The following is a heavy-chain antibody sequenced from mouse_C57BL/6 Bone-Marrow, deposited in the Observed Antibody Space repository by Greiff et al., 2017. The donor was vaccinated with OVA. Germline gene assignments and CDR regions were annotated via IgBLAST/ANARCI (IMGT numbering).Heavy chain of an antibody. CDR1: GFSLTSYA. Sequence: QVQLKESGPGLVAPSQSLSITCTVSGFSLTSYAISWVRQPPGKGLEWLGVIWTGGGTNYNSALNSRLSISKDNSKSQVFLKMNSLQTDDTARYYCGRIYYYGSSYYFDYWGQGTTLTVSS. D-gene: IGHD1-1*01. CDR2: IWTGGGT. CDR3: GRIYYYGSSYYFDY. V-gene: IGHV2-9-1*01. J-gene: IGHJ2*01.